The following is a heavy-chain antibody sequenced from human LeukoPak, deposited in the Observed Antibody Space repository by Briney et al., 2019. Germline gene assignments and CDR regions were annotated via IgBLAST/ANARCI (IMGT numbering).Heavy chain of an antibody. CDR2: IMPLFRTA. CDR1: GTFXNXA. D-gene: IGHD3-10*01. V-gene: IGHV1-69*05. J-gene: IGHJ4*02. Sequence: GTFXNXAXXWXRXXXXQXVEWLGGIMPLFRTAGYAQKFQGRVTITKDESTRTVYLELTSLTSGDTAVYYCARDLWSGFDYWGQGTLVTVSS. CDR3: ARDLWSGFDY.